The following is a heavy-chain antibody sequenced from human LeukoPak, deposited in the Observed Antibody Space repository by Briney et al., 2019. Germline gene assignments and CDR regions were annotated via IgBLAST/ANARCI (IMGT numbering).Heavy chain of an antibody. Sequence: ASVKVSCKVSGYTLTELSMHWVRQAPGKGLEWKGGFDPEDGGTIYAQKFQGRVTMTEDTSTDTAYMELSSLRSEDTAVYYCATALWGATIPIYWGQGTLVTVSS. CDR1: GYTLTELS. CDR2: FDPEDGGT. D-gene: IGHD5-12*01. CDR3: ATALWGATIPIY. J-gene: IGHJ4*02. V-gene: IGHV1-24*01.